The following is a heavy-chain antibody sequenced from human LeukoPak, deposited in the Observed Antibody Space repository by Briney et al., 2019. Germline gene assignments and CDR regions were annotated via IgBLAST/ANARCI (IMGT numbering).Heavy chain of an antibody. V-gene: IGHV3-33*01. CDR1: GFTFSSYG. Sequence: GGSLRLSCAASGFTFSSYGMHWVRQAPGKGLEWVAVIWYDGSNKYYADPVKGRFTISRDNSKNTLYLQMNSLRAEDTAVYYCARDLRPYYYGSGSYYNDYWGQGTLVTVSS. CDR2: IWYDGSNK. D-gene: IGHD3-10*01. CDR3: ARDLRPYYYGSGSYYNDY. J-gene: IGHJ4*02.